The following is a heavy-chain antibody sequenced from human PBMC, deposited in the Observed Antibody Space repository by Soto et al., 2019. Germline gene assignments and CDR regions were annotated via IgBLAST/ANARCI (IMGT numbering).Heavy chain of an antibody. J-gene: IGHJ4*02. CDR2: IYYSGST. D-gene: IGHD6-13*01. CDR3: ARLLGGYSSSWPPDY. Sequence: PSETLSLTCTVSGGSISSSSYYWGWIRQPPGKGLEWIGSIYYSGSTYCNPSLKSRVTISVDTSKNQFSLKLSSVTAADTAVYYCARLLGGYSSSWPPDYWGQGTLVTVSS. V-gene: IGHV4-39*01. CDR1: GGSISSSSYY.